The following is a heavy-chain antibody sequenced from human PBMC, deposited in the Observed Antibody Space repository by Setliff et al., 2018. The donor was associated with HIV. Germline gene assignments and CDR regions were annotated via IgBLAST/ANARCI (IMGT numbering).Heavy chain of an antibody. Sequence: PGESLKISCAASGFTFSSYAITWVRQAPGKGLEWVSAISGSGDSTFYADSVQGRFTISRDNSKNTLYLQMNSLRAEDTAVYYCAKAQWLLSHWGFDPWGQGTLVTVSS. J-gene: IGHJ5*02. CDR1: GFTFSSYA. CDR2: ISGSGDST. V-gene: IGHV3-23*01. D-gene: IGHD3-3*01. CDR3: AKAQWLLSHWGFDP.